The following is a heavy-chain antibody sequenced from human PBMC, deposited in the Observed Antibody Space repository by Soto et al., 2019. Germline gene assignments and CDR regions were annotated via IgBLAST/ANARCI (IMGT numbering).Heavy chain of an antibody. CDR3: ARVGRPQHLLTGFDN. CDR2: IRPDGSNR. CDR1: GFTFSDYV. J-gene: IGHJ5*02. V-gene: IGHV3-33*01. Sequence: QVQLVESGGGVVQPGWSLRLSCVTSGFTFSDYVMHWVRQAPGKGLEWVAVIRPDGSNRYYADSVKGRFTISRDISKNTLYLQMSSLRADDTAVYFCARVGRPQHLLTGFDNWGQGTLVTVSS. D-gene: IGHD3-16*01.